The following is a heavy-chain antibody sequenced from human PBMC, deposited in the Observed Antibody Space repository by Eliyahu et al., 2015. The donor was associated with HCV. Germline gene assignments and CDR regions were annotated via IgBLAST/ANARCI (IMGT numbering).Heavy chain of an antibody. D-gene: IGHD3-16*01. J-gene: IGHJ6*02. CDR2: TYYRSKWYN. V-gene: IGHV6-1*01. Sequence: LEWLGRTYYRSKWYNDFAVSVKSRITINPDTSKNQFSLQLNSVTPEDTAVYYCARVGGYHYYYGMDVWGQGTTVTVSS. CDR3: ARVGGYHYYYGMDV.